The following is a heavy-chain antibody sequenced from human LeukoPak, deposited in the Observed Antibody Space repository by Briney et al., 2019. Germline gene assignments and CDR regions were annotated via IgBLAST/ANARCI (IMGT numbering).Heavy chain of an antibody. J-gene: IGHJ4*02. Sequence: GGSLRLSCAASGFTFSSYSMNWVRQAPGKGLEWVSSISSSSSYIYYADSVKGRFTISRDNAKNSLYLQMNSLRAEDTAVYYCARVSGYSGYDYSPLDHWGQGTLVTVSS. CDR2: ISSSSSYI. V-gene: IGHV3-21*01. CDR1: GFTFSSYS. D-gene: IGHD5-12*01. CDR3: ARVSGYSGYDYSPLDH.